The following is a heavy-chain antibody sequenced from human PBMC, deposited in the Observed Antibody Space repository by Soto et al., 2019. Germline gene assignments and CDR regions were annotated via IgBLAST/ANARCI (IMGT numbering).Heavy chain of an antibody. J-gene: IGHJ4*02. Sequence: QVQLQESGPGLVKPSETLSLTCTVSGGSISGYYWSWIRQPPGKGLEWIGYIYYSGSTNYNASLKSRVTISVDTSKNQLSLKLTSVTDADTAVYSCARGRGFCSSTSCRGYFDYWGQGILVTVSS. CDR3: ARGRGFCSSTSCRGYFDY. CDR1: GGSISGYY. V-gene: IGHV4-59*01. CDR2: IYYSGST. D-gene: IGHD2-2*01.